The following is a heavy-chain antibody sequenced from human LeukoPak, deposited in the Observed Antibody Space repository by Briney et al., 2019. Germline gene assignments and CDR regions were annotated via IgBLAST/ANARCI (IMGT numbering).Heavy chain of an antibody. D-gene: IGHD3-16*01. CDR3: ARVYVGTSTTYPFAS. CDR1: GFTFSSYW. J-gene: IGHJ4*02. V-gene: IGHV3-74*01. CDR2: IHTDGSVT. Sequence: GGSLRLSCAASGFTFSSYWMHWVRQAPGKGLVWVSRIHTDGSVTTYADSVRGRFTISRDNAKNTLYLQMNSLRAEDTAVYYCARVYVGTSTTYPFASWGQGTLVTVSS.